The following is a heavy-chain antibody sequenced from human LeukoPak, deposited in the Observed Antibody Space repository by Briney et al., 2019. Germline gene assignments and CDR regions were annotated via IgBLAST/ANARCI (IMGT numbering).Heavy chain of an antibody. CDR2: INPNSGGT. D-gene: IGHD5-18*01. Sequence: VASVKVSCKASGYTFTSYDINWVRQAPGQGLEWMGWINPNSGGTNYAQKFQGRVTMTRDTSISTAYMELSRLRSDDTAVYYCARVAVDTAMVGYYYYYYMDVWGKGATVTVSS. CDR3: ARVAVDTAMVGYYYYYYMDV. J-gene: IGHJ6*03. V-gene: IGHV1-2*02. CDR1: GYTFTSYD.